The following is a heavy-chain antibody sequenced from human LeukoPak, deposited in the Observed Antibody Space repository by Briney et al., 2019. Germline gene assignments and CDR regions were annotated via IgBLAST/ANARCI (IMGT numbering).Heavy chain of an antibody. CDR2: IYYSGST. Sequence: SETLSLTCTVSGGSISSSSYYWGWIRQPPGKGLEWIGSIYYSGSTYYNPTLKSRVTISVDTSKNQFSLKLSSVTAADTAVYYCAGRGQGQLDPDYWGQGTLVTVSS. CDR1: GGSISSSSYY. D-gene: IGHD6-13*01. V-gene: IGHV4-39*01. CDR3: AGRGQGQLDPDY. J-gene: IGHJ4*02.